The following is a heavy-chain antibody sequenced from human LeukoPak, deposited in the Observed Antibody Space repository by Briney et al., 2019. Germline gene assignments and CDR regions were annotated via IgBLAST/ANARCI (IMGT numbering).Heavy chain of an antibody. CDR2: IGSSSSYI. J-gene: IGHJ3*02. CDR3: ARTTYYYDSSGYSAFDI. CDR1: GFTFSSYS. V-gene: IGHV3-21*01. D-gene: IGHD3-22*01. Sequence: PGGSLRLSCAASGFTFSSYSMNWVRQAPGKGLEWVSSIGSSSSYIYYADSVKGRFTISRDNAKNSLYLQVNSLRAEDTAVYYCARTTYYYDSSGYSAFDIWGQGTMVTVSS.